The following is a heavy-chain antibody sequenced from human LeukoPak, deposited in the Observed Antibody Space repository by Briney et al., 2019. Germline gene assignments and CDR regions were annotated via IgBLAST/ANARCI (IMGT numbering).Heavy chain of an antibody. CDR2: IISRGSNT. CDR3: AKIMTRSSICPCSGFDW. V-gene: IGHV3-23*01. CDR1: IFTFSNYA. D-gene: IGHD2-2*01. Sequence: GGSLRLSSAASIFTFSNYAMSCVPHAPRERPWRVSIISRGSNTYDADSVKGRFTISRDNSKNTVYLQMSSLRAEDTAVHYCAKIMTRSSICPCSGFDWWGQGTLVSVSS. J-gene: IGHJ4*02.